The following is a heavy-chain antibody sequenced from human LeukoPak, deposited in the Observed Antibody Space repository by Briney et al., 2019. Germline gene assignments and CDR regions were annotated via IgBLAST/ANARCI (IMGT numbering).Heavy chain of an antibody. Sequence: ASVSVSYRASGYTFTGYEMHWVRQAPGQGLEWMGWINPNSGGTNYTQKFQGRVTMTRDTSISTAYMELSRLRSDDTAVYYCARYDFWSGYYENSDYWGQGTLVTVSS. CDR1: GYTFTGYE. D-gene: IGHD3-3*01. CDR2: INPNSGGT. CDR3: ARYDFWSGYYENSDY. J-gene: IGHJ4*02. V-gene: IGHV1-2*02.